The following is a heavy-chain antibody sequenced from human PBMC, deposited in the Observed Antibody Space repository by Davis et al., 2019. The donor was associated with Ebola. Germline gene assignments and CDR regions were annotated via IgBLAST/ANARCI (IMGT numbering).Heavy chain of an antibody. CDR2: INPNSGGT. Sequence: ASVKVSCKASGGTFSSYAISWVRQAPGQGLEWMGWINPNSGGTNYAQKFQGRVTMTRDTSISTAYMELSRLRSEDTAVYYCARGYSSSYPVAFYFDYWGQGTLVTVSS. J-gene: IGHJ4*02. D-gene: IGHD6-6*01. V-gene: IGHV1-2*02. CDR3: ARGYSSSYPVAFYFDY. CDR1: GGTFSSYA.